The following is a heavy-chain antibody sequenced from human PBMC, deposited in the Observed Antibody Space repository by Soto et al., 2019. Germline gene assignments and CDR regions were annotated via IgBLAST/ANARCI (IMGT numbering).Heavy chain of an antibody. Sequence: QVQLVQSGAELKKPGSSVNVSCAASGGTFKTYTINWVRQAPGQGLEWIGQIIPMYDSANYAQRFQGRVTISADKSTNIACMELSGLRSEDTALYYCATWRTYSGSYCFDYWGQGTLVSFSS. CDR1: GGTFKTYT. CDR2: IIPMYDSA. D-gene: IGHD1-26*01. J-gene: IGHJ4*02. V-gene: IGHV1-69*06. CDR3: ATWRTYSGSYCFDY.